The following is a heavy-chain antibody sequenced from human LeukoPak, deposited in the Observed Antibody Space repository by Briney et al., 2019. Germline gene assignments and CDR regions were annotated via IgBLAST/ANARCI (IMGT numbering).Heavy chain of an antibody. Sequence: GGSLRLSCAASGFTFSSYWMSWVRQAPGKGLEWVANIKKDGSEKYYADSVKGRFTISRDNAKNSLYLQMNSLRAEDTAVYYCARVGYDFWSGYSRPYYYYYYYMDVWGKGTTVTVSS. V-gene: IGHV3-7*01. CDR1: GFTFSSYW. CDR2: IKKDGSEK. D-gene: IGHD3-3*01. J-gene: IGHJ6*03. CDR3: ARVGYDFWSGYSRPYYYYYYYMDV.